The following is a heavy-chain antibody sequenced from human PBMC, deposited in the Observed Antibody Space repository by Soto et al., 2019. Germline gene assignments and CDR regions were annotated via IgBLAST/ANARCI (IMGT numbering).Heavy chain of an antibody. D-gene: IGHD1-26*01. CDR2: IYTSGNT. CDR1: GASISDYY. Sequence: PWETLSLTCNVSGASISDYYWSWIRRPPGKGLEWIGYIYTSGNTNYNPSLKRRVTISVDTSKNQFSLKLRSVTAADTAVYYCASHVGSGYSDYWGQGTLVTVSS. J-gene: IGHJ4*02. V-gene: IGHV4-59*13. CDR3: ASHVGSGYSDY.